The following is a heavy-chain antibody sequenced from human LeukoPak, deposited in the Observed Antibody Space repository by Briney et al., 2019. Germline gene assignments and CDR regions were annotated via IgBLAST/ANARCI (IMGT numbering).Heavy chain of an antibody. CDR3: TTAPWSVFYYYYYGTDV. Sequence: GGSLRLSCAASGFTFSNAWMSWVRQAPGKGLEWVGRIKSKTDGGTTDYAAPVKGRFTISRDDSKNTLYLQMNSLKTEDTAVYYCTTAPWSVFYYYYYGTDVWGQGTTVTVSS. CDR1: GFTFSNAW. D-gene: IGHD2-8*02. V-gene: IGHV3-15*01. J-gene: IGHJ6*02. CDR2: IKSKTDGGTT.